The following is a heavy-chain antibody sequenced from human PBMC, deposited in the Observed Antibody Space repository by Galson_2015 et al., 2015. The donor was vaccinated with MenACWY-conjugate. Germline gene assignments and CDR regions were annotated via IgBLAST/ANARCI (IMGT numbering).Heavy chain of an antibody. V-gene: IGHV3-33*06. D-gene: IGHD3-16*01. J-gene: IGHJ5*02. CDR2: IWFDGSKN. Sequence: SLRLSCAASGFTFSRYGMHWVRQAPGKGLEWVAVIWFDGSKNFYADSVKGRFANSRDNSKSALYLQMDSLRAEDTAVYYCAKAYGDYDHLTRQLRSWRDPSGQGTLVTVSS. CDR1: GFTFSRYG. CDR3: AKAYGDYDHLTRQLRSWRDP.